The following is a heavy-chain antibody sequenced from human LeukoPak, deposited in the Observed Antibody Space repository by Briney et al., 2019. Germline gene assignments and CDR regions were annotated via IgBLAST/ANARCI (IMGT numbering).Heavy chain of an antibody. CDR3: ARTDHLDWFDP. CDR1: GGSISSYY. Sequence: PSETLSLTCTVSGGSISSYYWSWIRQPPGKGLEGIGYIYYSGSTNYNPSLKSRVTISVDTSKNQFSLKLSSVTAADTAVYYCARTDHLDWFDPWGQGTLVTVSS. CDR2: IYYSGST. J-gene: IGHJ5*02. V-gene: IGHV4-59*01. D-gene: IGHD3-16*01.